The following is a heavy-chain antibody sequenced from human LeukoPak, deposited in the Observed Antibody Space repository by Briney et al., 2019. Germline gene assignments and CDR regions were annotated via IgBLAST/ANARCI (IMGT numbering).Heavy chain of an antibody. V-gene: IGHV4-34*01. CDR1: GGSFSGYY. Sequence: PSETLSLTCAVYGGSFSGYYWSWIRQPPGKGLEWIGEINHSGSTNYNPSLKSRVTISVDTSKNQFSLQLSSVAAADTVVYYCARPQRVQGALFFDYRGQGTPVTVSS. CDR3: ARPQRVQGALFFDY. J-gene: IGHJ4*02. D-gene: IGHD3-10*01. CDR2: INHSGST.